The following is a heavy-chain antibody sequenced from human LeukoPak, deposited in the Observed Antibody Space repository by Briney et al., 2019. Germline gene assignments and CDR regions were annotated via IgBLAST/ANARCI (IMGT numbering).Heavy chain of an antibody. CDR1: GFTFSFYW. D-gene: IGHD2-2*01. Sequence: PGGSLRLSCVASGFTFSFYWMAWVRQAPGKGLEWVANIKQDGSEKYYVDSARGRFTIPRDNAKNSLYLQMNSLRDEDTAVYYCARDRVGTNDYWGQGTLVTVSS. J-gene: IGHJ4*02. CDR3: ARDRVGTNDY. CDR2: IKQDGSEK. V-gene: IGHV3-7*01.